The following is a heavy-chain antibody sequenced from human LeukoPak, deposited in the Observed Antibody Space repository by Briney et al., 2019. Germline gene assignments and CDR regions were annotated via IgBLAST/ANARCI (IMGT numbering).Heavy chain of an antibody. CDR1: GGSISSSSYY. V-gene: IGHV4-39*07. D-gene: IGHD6-13*01. J-gene: IGHJ5*02. CDR3: ARSPAAGTKGWFDP. CDR2: IYYSGST. Sequence: SETLSLTCTVSGGSISSSSYYWGWIRQPPGKGLEWIGSIYYSGSTYYNPSLKSRVTISVDTSKNQFSLKLSSVTAADSAVYYCARSPAAGTKGWFDPWGQGTLVTVSS.